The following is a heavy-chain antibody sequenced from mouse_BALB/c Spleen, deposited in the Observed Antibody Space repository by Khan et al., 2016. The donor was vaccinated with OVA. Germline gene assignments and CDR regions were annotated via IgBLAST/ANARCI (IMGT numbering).Heavy chain of an antibody. CDR3: ARGNYYGYYFDD. J-gene: IGHJ2*01. CDR1: GYSITSGYA. V-gene: IGHV3-2*02. CDR2: IRYSGVT. D-gene: IGHD1-1*01. Sequence: VQLKESGPGLVKPSQSLSLTCTVTGYSITSGYAWNWIRQFPGNKLEWMGYIRYSGVTSYTPSLKSRISITRDTSKNQFFLQLTSVTTEDTANYYSARGNYYGYYFDDWGQGTTLTVSS.